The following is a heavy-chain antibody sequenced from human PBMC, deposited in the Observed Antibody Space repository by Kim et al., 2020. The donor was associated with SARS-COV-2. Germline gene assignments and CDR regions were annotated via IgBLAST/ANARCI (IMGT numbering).Heavy chain of an antibody. J-gene: IGHJ3*02. CDR1: GFTFSSYS. D-gene: IGHD6-19*01. CDR3: ARASSGWYFSDAFDI. Sequence: GGSLRLSCAASGFTFSSYSMNWVRQAPGKGLEWVSYISSSSSTIYYADSVKGRFTISRDNAKNSLYLQMNSLRAEDTAVYYCARASSGWYFSDAFDIWGQGTMVTVSS. CDR2: ISSSSSTI. V-gene: IGHV3-48*04.